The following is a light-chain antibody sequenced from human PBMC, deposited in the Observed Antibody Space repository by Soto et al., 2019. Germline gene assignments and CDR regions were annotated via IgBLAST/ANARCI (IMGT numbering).Light chain of an antibody. CDR2: DVS. CDR3: SSYAGSNGVV. V-gene: IGLV2-8*01. J-gene: IGLJ2*01. Sequence: QSALTQPPSASGSPGQSVTISCTGTSSDVGGYNYVSWYQQHPGKAPKLMIYDVSKRPSGVPDRFSGSKSGNTASLTVSGLQAEDEAVYYCSSYAGSNGVVFGGGTQLTVL. CDR1: SSDVGGYNY.